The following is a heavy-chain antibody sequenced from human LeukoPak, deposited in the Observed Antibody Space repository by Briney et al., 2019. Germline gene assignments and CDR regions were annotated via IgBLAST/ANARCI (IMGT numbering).Heavy chain of an antibody. V-gene: IGHV3-74*01. CDR1: GFTFSNYW. CDR2: IKSDGSST. J-gene: IGHJ4*02. D-gene: IGHD6-13*01. CDR3: ARGGDSSNWYPGYFDY. Sequence: GGSLRLSCAASGFTFSNYWMHWVRQAPGMGPVWVSRIKSDGSSTRFADSVQGRFTISRDNGKNTLYLQMNSLRAEDTAVYYCARGGDSSNWYPGYFDYWGQGALVTVSS.